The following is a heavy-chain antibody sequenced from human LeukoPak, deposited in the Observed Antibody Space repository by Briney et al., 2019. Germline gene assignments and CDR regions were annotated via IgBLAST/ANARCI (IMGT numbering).Heavy chain of an antibody. CDR3: TIDLMTGFSSGWHFGY. CDR2: TSGDEDST. V-gene: IGHV3-23*01. J-gene: IGHJ4*02. D-gene: IGHD6-19*01. Sequence: GGSLRLSCAASGLTFRNFAMSWVRQAPGKGLEWLAVTSGDEDSTHYADSVRGRFVISTDSSKNSLFLQMNSLRADDTAVYYCTIDLMTGFSSGWHFGYWGQGALVTVSS. CDR1: GLTFRNFA.